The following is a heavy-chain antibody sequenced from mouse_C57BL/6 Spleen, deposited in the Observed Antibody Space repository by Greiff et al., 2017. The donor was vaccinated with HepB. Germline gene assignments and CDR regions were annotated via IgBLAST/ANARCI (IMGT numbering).Heavy chain of an antibody. Sequence: QVQLQQSGPELVKPGASVKISCKASGYSFTSHYIHWVKQRPGQGLEWIGWIYPGSGNTKYNEKFKGKATLTADTSSSTAYMQLSSLTSEDSAVYYCARGGTVVADYFDYWGQGTTLTVSS. V-gene: IGHV1-66*01. CDR3: ARGGTVVADYFDY. CDR1: GYSFTSHY. J-gene: IGHJ2*01. D-gene: IGHD1-1*01. CDR2: IYPGSGNT.